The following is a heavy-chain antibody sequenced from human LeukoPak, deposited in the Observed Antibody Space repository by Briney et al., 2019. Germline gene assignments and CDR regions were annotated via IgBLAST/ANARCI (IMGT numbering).Heavy chain of an antibody. CDR1: GGSISSGGYY. J-gene: IGHJ4*02. CDR3: ARDGNYDILTGYFSYFDY. V-gene: IGHV4-31*03. CDR2: IYYSGST. D-gene: IGHD3-9*01. Sequence: PSETLSLTCTVSGGSISSGGYYWSWIRQHPGKGLEWIGYIYYSGSTYYNPSLKSRVTISVDTSKNQFSLKLSSVTAADTAVYYCARDGNYDILTGYFSYFDYWGQGTLVTVSS.